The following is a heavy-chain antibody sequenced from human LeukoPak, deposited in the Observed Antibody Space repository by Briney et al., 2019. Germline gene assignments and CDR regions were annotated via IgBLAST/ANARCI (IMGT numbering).Heavy chain of an antibody. V-gene: IGHV3-33*01. CDR3: ARDSGVSRVTATLDY. Sequence: GGSLRLSCAASGFTFSSYGMHWVRQAPGKGLEWVAVIWYDGSNKYYADSVKGRFTISRDNSKNTLYLQMNSLRAEDTAVYYCARDSGVSRVTATLDYWGQGTLVTVSS. J-gene: IGHJ4*02. CDR2: IWYDGSNK. D-gene: IGHD2-21*02. CDR1: GFTFSSYG.